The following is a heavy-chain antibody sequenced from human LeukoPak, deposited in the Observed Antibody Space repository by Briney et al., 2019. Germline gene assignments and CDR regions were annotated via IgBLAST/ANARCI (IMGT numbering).Heavy chain of an antibody. D-gene: IGHD2-2*01. V-gene: IGHV3-30*04. Sequence: GRSLRLSCAASGFTFSSYAMRWVRQAPGKGLEWVAVISYDGSNKYYADSVEGRFTNSRDNSKNTLYLQMNSLRAEDTAVYYCARDWLPAAYEYFQHWGQGTLVTVSS. CDR2: ISYDGSNK. J-gene: IGHJ1*01. CDR3: ARDWLPAAYEYFQH. CDR1: GFTFSSYA.